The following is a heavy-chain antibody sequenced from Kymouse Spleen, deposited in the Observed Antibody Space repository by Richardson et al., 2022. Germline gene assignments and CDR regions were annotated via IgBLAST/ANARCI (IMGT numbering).Heavy chain of an antibody. CDR2: IKQDGSEK. D-gene: IGHD3-10*01. CDR1: GFTFSSYW. V-gene: IGHV3-7*01. J-gene: IGHJ6*02. CDR3: AREGITMVRGVIPYYYYYGMDV. Sequence: EVQLVESGGGLVQPGGSLRLSCAASGFTFSSYWMSWVRQAPGKGLEWVANIKQDGSEKYYVDSVKGRFTISRDNAKNSLYLQMNSLRAEDTAVYYCAREGITMVRGVIPYYYYYGMDVWGQGTTVTVSS.